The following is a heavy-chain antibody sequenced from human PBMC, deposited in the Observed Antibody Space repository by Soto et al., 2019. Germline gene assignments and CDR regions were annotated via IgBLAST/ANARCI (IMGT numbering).Heavy chain of an antibody. CDR2: IIPIFGTA. CDR1: GGTFSSYA. V-gene: IGHV1-69*13. CDR3: ARDLVDTAMGGRYYYGMDV. Sequence: SVKVSCKASGGTFSSYAISWVRQAPGQGLEWMGGIIPIFGTANYAQKFQGRVTITADESTSTAYMELSSLRSEDTAVYYCARDLVDTAMGGRYYYGMDVWGQGTTVTVSS. D-gene: IGHD5-18*01. J-gene: IGHJ6*02.